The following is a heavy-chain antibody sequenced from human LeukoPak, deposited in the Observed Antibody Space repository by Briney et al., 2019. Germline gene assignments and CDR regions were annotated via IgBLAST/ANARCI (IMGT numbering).Heavy chain of an antibody. D-gene: IGHD3/OR15-3a*01. J-gene: IGHJ4*02. CDR1: GGSISSSYYY. Sequence: SETLSLTCTVSGGSISSSYYYWGWIRQPPGKGLEWIGSIYYSGSTYYNPSLKSRVTISVDTSKNQFSLKLRSVTAADTAVYYCARDLKDSIDYWGQGTLVTVSS. CDR3: ARDLKDSIDY. V-gene: IGHV4-39*02. CDR2: IYYSGST.